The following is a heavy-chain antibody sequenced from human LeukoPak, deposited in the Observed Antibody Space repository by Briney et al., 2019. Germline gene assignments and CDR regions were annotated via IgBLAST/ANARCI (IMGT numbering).Heavy chain of an antibody. Sequence: GGSLRLSCAASAFTFSDYSMNWVRQAPGKGLEWISYISGRSSTIYYADSVRGRFTISRDNAKNSMYLQMNSLRAEDTAVYYCARDRLTSGSYFFDYWGQGTLVPVSS. CDR2: ISGRSSTI. V-gene: IGHV3-48*01. D-gene: IGHD1-26*01. CDR1: AFTFSDYS. CDR3: ARDRLTSGSYFFDY. J-gene: IGHJ4*02.